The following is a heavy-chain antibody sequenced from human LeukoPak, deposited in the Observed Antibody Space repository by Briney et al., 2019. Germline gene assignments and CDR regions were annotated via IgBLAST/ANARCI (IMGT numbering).Heavy chain of an antibody. D-gene: IGHD3-3*01. CDR3: ARQGGDFWSGYSYYFDY. J-gene: IGHJ4*02. Sequence: GESLKISCKGSGYSFTSYWIGWVRQMPGKGLEWRGIIYPGDSDTRYSPSFQGQVTISADKSISTAYLQWSSLKASDTAMYYCARQGGDFWSGYSYYFDYWGQGTLVTVSS. CDR2: IYPGDSDT. CDR1: GYSFTSYW. V-gene: IGHV5-51*01.